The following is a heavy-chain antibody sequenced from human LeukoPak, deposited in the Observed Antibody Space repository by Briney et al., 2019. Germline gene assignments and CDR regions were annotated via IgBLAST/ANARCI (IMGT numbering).Heavy chain of an antibody. D-gene: IGHD2-2*01. J-gene: IGHJ6*03. CDR3: ARTPNRYCSSTSCYAGYYYMDV. V-gene: IGHV4-59*08. CDR2: IYYSGST. CDR1: GGSIRSFY. Sequence: PSETLSLTCTVSGGSIRSFYWSWLRQPPGKGLEWIGYIYYSGSTNYNPSLKSRVTISVDTSKNQFSLKLGSVTAADTAVYYWARTPNRYCSSTSCYAGYYYMDVWGKGTTVTVSS.